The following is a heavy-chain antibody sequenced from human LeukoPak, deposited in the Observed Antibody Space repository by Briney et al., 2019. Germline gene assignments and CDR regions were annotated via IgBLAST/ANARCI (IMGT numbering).Heavy chain of an antibody. CDR3: ARGMAYHSSSWYVYYFDY. CDR2: IIPIFGTA. D-gene: IGHD6-13*01. J-gene: IGHJ4*02. CDR1: GGTSSSYA. V-gene: IGHV1-69*05. Sequence: APVKVSCKASGGTSSSYAISWVRQAPGQGLEWMGRIIPIFGTANYAQKFQGRVTITTDESTSTAYMELSSLRSEDTAVYYCARGMAYHSSSWYVYYFDYWGQGTLVTVSS.